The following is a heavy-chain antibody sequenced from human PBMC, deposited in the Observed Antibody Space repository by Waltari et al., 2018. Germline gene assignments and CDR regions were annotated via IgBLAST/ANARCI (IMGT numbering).Heavy chain of an antibody. V-gene: IGHV1-69-2*01. J-gene: IGHJ3*02. Sequence: EVQLVQSGAEVKKPGATVKISCKVSGYTFTDSYMHWVQPAPGTGLGWMGVVNPEDGETTYAEKFQGRITITADTSTDTAYMELISLISEDTAVYYCATLYSSSWYSAFDIWGQGTMVTVSS. CDR3: ATLYSSSWYSAFDI. CDR2: VNPEDGET. CDR1: GYTFTDSY. D-gene: IGHD6-13*01.